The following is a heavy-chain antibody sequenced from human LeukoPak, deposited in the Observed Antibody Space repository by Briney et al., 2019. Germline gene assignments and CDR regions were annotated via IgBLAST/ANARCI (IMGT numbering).Heavy chain of an antibody. CDR2: IWFDGSDK. Sequence: GGSLRLSCAASGFTFGSYAIDRVRQAPGKGLEWVAVIWFDGSDKYYADSVKGRFAISRDNSRNMVYLQMNSLRAEDTGVYYCVRDGAAVAGQVFWYFDLWGRGTLVTVSS. CDR1: GFTFGSYA. CDR3: VRDGAAVAGQVFWYFDL. V-gene: IGHV3-33*01. D-gene: IGHD6-19*01. J-gene: IGHJ2*01.